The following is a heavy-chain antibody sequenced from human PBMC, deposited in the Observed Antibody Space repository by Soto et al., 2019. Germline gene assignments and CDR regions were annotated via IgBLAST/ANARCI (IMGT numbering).Heavy chain of an antibody. V-gene: IGHV1-46*03. Sequence: RASVKVSCKASEYTFTRFYMHWVRQAPGQGLEWMAVINPTSGSTSYAQKFQGRVTMTTDTTTSTAYMELSNVRAGDTGMFFCSRGGTIAPRREDCLGFGGHGTLVTVCS. CDR3: SRGGTIAPRREDCLGF. J-gene: IGHJ4*01. D-gene: IGHD6-6*01. CDR1: EYTFTRFY. CDR2: INPTSGST.